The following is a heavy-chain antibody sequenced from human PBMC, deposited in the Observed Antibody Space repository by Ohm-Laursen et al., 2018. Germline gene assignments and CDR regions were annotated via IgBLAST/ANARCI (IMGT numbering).Heavy chain of an antibody. Sequence: SQTLSLTCSVSGSSISSGDYYWSWIRQHPGKGLVWIGNIFYGGSTYYNPSLRSLVSMSVDTSKNQFSLKLTSVTAADTAVYYCARFRRDGVAARAFDLWGQGTMVTVSS. D-gene: IGHD6-6*01. CDR3: ARFRRDGVAARAFDL. J-gene: IGHJ3*01. CDR2: IFYGGST. V-gene: IGHV4-31*01. CDR1: GSSISSGDYY.